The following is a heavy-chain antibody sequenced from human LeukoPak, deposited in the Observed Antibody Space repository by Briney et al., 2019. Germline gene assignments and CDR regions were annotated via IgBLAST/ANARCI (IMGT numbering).Heavy chain of an antibody. Sequence: PGGSLRLSCAASGFTFSSYAMHWVRQAPGKGLEWVAVISYDGSNKYYADSVKGRFTISRDNSKNTLYLQMNSLRAEDTAVYYCTKRLRYSLGAPFDYWGQGTLVTVSS. CDR2: ISYDGSNK. D-gene: IGHD1-26*01. J-gene: IGHJ4*02. CDR1: GFTFSSYA. CDR3: TKRLRYSLGAPFDY. V-gene: IGHV3-30*04.